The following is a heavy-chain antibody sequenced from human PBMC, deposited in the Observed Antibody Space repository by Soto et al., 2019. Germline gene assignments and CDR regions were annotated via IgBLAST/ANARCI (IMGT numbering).Heavy chain of an antibody. D-gene: IGHD2-15*01. V-gene: IGHV1-8*01. CDR3: ARDVFRSGGRYLYGMDV. J-gene: IGHJ6*02. CDR1: GYTFTSYD. CDR2: MNPNSGNT. Sequence: ASVKVSCKASGYTFTSYDINWVRQATGQGLEWMGWMNPNSGNTGYAQKFQGRVTMTRNTSISTAYMELSSLRSEDTAVYYCARDVFRSGGRYLYGMDVWGQGTTVTVSS.